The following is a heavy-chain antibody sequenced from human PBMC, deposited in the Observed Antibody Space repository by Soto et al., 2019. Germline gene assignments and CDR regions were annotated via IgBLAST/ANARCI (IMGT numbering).Heavy chain of an antibody. CDR2: IYYMGTT. CDR3: VRGGGGYDNGTIDL. J-gene: IGHJ4*01. D-gene: IGHD5-18*01. CDR1: GGSISNYY. V-gene: IGHV4-59*01. Sequence: SETLSLTCTVSGGSISNYYWSWIRQSPGKGLEWIAYIYYMGTTNYNPSLKSRATISLDTSKNQFSLKLTSVTAADTAVYYCVRGGGGYDNGTIDLWGRGTLVTVSS.